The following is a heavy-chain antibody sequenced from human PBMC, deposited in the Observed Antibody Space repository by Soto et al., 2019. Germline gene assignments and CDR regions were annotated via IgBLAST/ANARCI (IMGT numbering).Heavy chain of an antibody. CDR2: ISGSGGST. CDR1: GFTFRSYA. V-gene: IGHV3-23*01. CDR3: AKFRHSSGWVNWFDP. D-gene: IGHD6-19*01. J-gene: IGHJ5*02. Sequence: DVQLLESGGGLVQPGGSLRLSCAASGFTFRSYAMSWVRQAPGKGLEWVSAISGSGGSTYYAYSVKGRFTISRDNSKNTLYLQMNSLRAEDTAVYYCAKFRHSSGWVNWFDPWGQGTLVTVSS.